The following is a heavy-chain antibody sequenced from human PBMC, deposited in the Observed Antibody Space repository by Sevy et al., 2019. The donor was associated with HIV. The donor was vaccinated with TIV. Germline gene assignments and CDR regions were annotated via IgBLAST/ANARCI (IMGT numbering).Heavy chain of an antibody. CDR3: STDPIIVLLVTDGMDV. CDR2: IKSKPDGGTT. J-gene: IGHJ6*02. V-gene: IGHV3-15*01. CDR1: GFTFSHAW. Sequence: GGSLRLSCEASGFTFSHAWMSWVRQAPGKGLEWVGRIKSKPDGGTTDYAEPVKGRFTISRDDYKNTLFLQMNSLKTEDPAVYYCSTDPIIVLLVTDGMDVWGQGTAVTVSS. D-gene: IGHD2-8*02.